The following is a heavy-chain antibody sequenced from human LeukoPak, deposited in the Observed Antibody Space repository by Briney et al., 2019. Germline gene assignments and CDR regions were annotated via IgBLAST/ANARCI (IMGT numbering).Heavy chain of an antibody. CDR2: IYTSGST. CDR3: ARASGSYYPYYYYYGMDV. Sequence: PSQTLSLTCTVPGGSISSGSYYWSWIRQPAGKGLEWIGRIYTSGSTNYNPSLKSRVTISVDTSKNQFSLKLSSVTAADTAVYYCARASGSYYPYYYYYGMDVWGQGTTVTVSS. D-gene: IGHD1-26*01. V-gene: IGHV4-61*02. CDR1: GGSISSGSYY. J-gene: IGHJ6*02.